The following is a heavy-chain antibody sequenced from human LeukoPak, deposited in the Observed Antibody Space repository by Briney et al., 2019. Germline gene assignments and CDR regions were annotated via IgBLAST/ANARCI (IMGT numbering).Heavy chain of an antibody. Sequence: PGGSLRLSCAASGFTFSNAWMSWVRQAPGKGLEWVANIKQDGSEKYYVDSVKGRFTISRDNAKNSLYLQMNSLRAEDTAVYYCARVLGIASDYWGQGTLVTVSS. CDR3: ARVLGIASDY. V-gene: IGHV3-7*04. J-gene: IGHJ4*02. CDR1: GFTFSNAW. CDR2: IKQDGSEK. D-gene: IGHD6-13*01.